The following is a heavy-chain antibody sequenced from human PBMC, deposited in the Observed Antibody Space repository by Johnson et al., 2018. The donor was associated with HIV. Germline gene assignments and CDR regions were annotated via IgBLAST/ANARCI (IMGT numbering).Heavy chain of an antibody. CDR1: GFTFDDSA. CDR3: AREEGTDILTRGDAFDI. D-gene: IGHD3-9*01. Sequence: VQLVESGGGLVQPGRSLRLSCAASGFTFDDSAMHWVRQAPGKGLEWVSGISWNTGNIGYADSVKGRFTISRDNANNSLYLQMNSLRAEDTAVYYCAREEGTDILTRGDAFDIWGQGTMVTVSS. V-gene: IGHV3-9*01. J-gene: IGHJ3*02. CDR2: ISWNTGNI.